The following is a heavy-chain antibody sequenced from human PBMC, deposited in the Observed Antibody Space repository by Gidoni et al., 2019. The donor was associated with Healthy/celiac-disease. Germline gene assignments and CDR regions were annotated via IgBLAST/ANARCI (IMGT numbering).Heavy chain of an antibody. Sequence: EVQLVESGGGLVKPGGSLRLSCAASGFTFSRYRMNWVRQAPGKGREWVSSISSSSSYIYYADSVKGRFTISRDNAKNSLYLQMNSLRAEDTAVYYCARVVGALSYWGQGTLVTVSS. J-gene: IGHJ4*02. CDR3: ARVVGALSY. CDR2: ISSSSSYI. CDR1: GFTFSRYR. D-gene: IGHD1-26*01. V-gene: IGHV3-21*01.